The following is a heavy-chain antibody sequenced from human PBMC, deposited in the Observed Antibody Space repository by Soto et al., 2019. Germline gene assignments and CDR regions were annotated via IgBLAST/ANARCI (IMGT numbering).Heavy chain of an antibody. CDR3: ASYSSSWYDYYYYMDV. D-gene: IGHD6-13*01. CDR1: GFTVSSNY. Sequence: GGSLRLSCAASGFTVSSNYMSWVRQAPGKGLEWVSVIYSGGSTYYADSVKGRFTISRDNSKNTLYLQMNSLRAEDTAVYYCASYSSSWYDYYYYMDVWGKGTTVTVSS. V-gene: IGHV3-66*01. J-gene: IGHJ6*03. CDR2: IYSGGST.